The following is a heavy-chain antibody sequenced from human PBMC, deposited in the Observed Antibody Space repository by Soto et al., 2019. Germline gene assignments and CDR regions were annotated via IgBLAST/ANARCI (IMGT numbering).Heavy chain of an antibody. CDR3: ARRARPDFYYMDV. J-gene: IGHJ6*03. Sequence: EVQLAESGGGLAQPGGSLRLSCAASGFTLSGYAMDWVRQAPGKGLEYVSGISSYGVGTYYANSVQGRFTISRDNSKNTVYLQMGSLRPEDIAVYYCARRARPDFYYMDVWGKGTTVTVSS. CDR1: GFTLSGYA. CDR2: ISSYGVGT. V-gene: IGHV3-64*01. D-gene: IGHD6-6*01.